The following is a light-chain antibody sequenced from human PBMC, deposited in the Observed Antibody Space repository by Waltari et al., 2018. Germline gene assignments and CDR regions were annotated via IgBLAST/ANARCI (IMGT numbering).Light chain of an antibody. CDR3: QSFDSSLSGGVV. Sequence: QSVLTPPPSVPGAPGPRFTTSCTGSSPNSGADNDGHWYQHLPGTAPKLLIYGNSDRPSGVPDRFSGSKSGTSASLAITGLQAEDEADYYCQSFDSSLSGGVVFGGGTKLTVL. J-gene: IGLJ2*01. V-gene: IGLV1-40*01. CDR2: GNS. CDR1: SPNSGADND.